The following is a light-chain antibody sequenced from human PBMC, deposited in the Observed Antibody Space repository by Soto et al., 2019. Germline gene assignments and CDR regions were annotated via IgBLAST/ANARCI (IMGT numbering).Light chain of an antibody. V-gene: IGKV1-9*01. J-gene: IGKJ4*01. CDR3: QQLNGYQLA. CDR2: SAS. Sequence: DIQLTQSPSFLSAFVGDTVTITCRDIQAMSTYLAWYQQKPGKVPKLLIRSASTLQSGVPPRFSGGGSGTEFTLPISTSQPDDSGIYYCQQLNGYQLAFGGGTNVEIK. CDR1: QAMSTY.